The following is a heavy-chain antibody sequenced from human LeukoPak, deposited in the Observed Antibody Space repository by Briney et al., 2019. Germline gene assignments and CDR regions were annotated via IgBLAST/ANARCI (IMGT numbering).Heavy chain of an antibody. V-gene: IGHV4-31*03. CDR3: ARDRGYCSGGSCYSALRFQH. D-gene: IGHD2-15*01. CDR2: IYYSGSA. CDR1: GGSISSGGYY. Sequence: SETLSLTCTVSGGSISSGGYYWSWIRQHPGKGLEWIGYIYYSGSAYYNPSLKSRVTISVDTSKNQFSLTLSSVTAADTAVYYCARDRGYCSGGSCYSALRFQHWGQGTLVTVSS. J-gene: IGHJ1*01.